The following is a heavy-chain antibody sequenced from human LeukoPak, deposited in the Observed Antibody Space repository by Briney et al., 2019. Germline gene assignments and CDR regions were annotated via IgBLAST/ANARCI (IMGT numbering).Heavy chain of an antibody. CDR1: GYTFDNFY. D-gene: IGHD1-14*01. J-gene: IGHJ4*02. CDR2: INGNDGST. V-gene: IGHV1-2*02. Sequence: ASVKVSCMASGYTFDNFYIHWVRQAPGQGPEWMGWINGNDGSTNYAQKFQGRVTMTRVTAISTVYMDLSGLRPDDTAIYYCARDEGSTYNQLDYWGQGTLVTVSS. CDR3: ARDEGSTYNQLDY.